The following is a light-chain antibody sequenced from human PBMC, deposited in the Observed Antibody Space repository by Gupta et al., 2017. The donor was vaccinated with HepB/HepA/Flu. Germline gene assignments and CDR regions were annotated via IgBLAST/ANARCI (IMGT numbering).Light chain of an antibody. J-gene: IGLJ1*01. CDR2: EVS. V-gene: IGLV2-23*02. CDR1: SSDVGSYNL. Sequence: QSALTQPATVSGSPGQSNTISCTGTSSDVGSYNLVSWYHQHPGKAPKLMIYEVSKRPSGVSNRFSGSKSGNTASLTISGLQAEDEADYYCCSYAGSTFYVFGTGTKVTVL. CDR3: CSYAGSTFYV.